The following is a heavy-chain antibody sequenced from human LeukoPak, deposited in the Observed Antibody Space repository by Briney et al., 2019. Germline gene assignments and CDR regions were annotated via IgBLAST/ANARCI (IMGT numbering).Heavy chain of an antibody. CDR2: INHSGST. CDR1: GGSFSGYY. Sequence: KASETLSLTCAVYGGSFSGYYWSWIRQPPGKGLEWIGEINHSGSTNYNPSLKSRVTISVDTSKNQFSLNLSSVTAADTAVYYCARGGILTGYSFDYWGQGILVTVSS. CDR3: ARGGILTGYSFDY. V-gene: IGHV4-34*01. D-gene: IGHD3-9*01. J-gene: IGHJ4*02.